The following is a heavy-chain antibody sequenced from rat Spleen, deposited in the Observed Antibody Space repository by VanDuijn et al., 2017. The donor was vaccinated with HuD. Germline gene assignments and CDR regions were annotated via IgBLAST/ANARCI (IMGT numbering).Heavy chain of an antibody. D-gene: IGHD1-4*01. CDR2: MWTGGST. J-gene: IGHJ2*01. V-gene: IGHV2-30*01. CDR1: GFSLTTWH. Sequence: QVQLKESGPGLVQPSQTLSLTCTVSGFSLTTWHVHWVRQPTGKGLEWMGVMWTGGSTDYNSALKSRLSISRDTSKSQVFLKMNSLQPEDTGTYYCARLPGYNFDYWGQGVMVTVSS. CDR3: ARLPGYNFDY.